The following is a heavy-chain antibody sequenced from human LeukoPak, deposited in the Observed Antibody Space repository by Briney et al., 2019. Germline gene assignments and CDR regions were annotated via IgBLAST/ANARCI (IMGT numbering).Heavy chain of an antibody. CDR2: INPKSGNT. V-gene: IGHV1-2*02. D-gene: IGHD4-17*01. CDR1: GYRFTTYY. J-gene: IGHJ4*02. Sequence: ASVKVSCKASGYRFTTYYIHWVRQAPGQGLQWMGCINPKSGNTDFAQKFQGRVTMTSDTSTSTAYLEMRSLTSDDTAVYFCARAGYDYGDSFDYWGQGALVTVSS. CDR3: ARAGYDYGDSFDY.